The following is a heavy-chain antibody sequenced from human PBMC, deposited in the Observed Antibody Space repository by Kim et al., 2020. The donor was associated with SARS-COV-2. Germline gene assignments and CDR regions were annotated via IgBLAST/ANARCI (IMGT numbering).Heavy chain of an antibody. Sequence: SETLSLTCTVSAGSFSGNYCSWIRQPPGKGLEWNAYGYNSCNVDYNSTLRIRTTISIDTSKTQFPLKLNSVTAAATAVYYCVRLAVDRFSHACQTWYFGL. CDR3: VRLAVDRFSHACQTWYFGL. CDR1: AGSFSGNY. CDR2: GYNSCNV. D-gene: IGHD3-16*02. V-gene: IGHV4-59*08. J-gene: IGHJ2*01.